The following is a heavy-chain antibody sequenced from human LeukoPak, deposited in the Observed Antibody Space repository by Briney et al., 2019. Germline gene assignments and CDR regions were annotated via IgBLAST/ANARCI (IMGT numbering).Heavy chain of an antibody. CDR1: GFTSSSYW. J-gene: IGHJ4*02. CDR3: AKGGGATDY. Sequence: GGSLRLSCAASGFTSSSYWMHWVRQVPGKGLVWVSRISGDGTARNYADSVKGRFTISRDNSKNTLYLQMNSLRAEDTAVYYCAKGGGATDYWGQGTLVTVSS. D-gene: IGHD1-26*01. CDR2: ISGDGTAR. V-gene: IGHV3-74*01.